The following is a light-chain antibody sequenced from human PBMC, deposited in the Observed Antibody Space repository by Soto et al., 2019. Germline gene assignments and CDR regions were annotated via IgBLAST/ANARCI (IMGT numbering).Light chain of an antibody. Sequence: EIVLTQSPGTLSLSPGERATLSCRASQSVDSTYLAWYQQKPDQSPRLLIYATSTRAAGIPDRFSGSGSGTDFTLTISKLEPDDVAGYYCQEYYSSPPMYTFGQGTKVEIK. CDR3: QEYYSSPPMYT. V-gene: IGKV3-20*01. J-gene: IGKJ2*01. CDR2: ATS. CDR1: QSVDSTY.